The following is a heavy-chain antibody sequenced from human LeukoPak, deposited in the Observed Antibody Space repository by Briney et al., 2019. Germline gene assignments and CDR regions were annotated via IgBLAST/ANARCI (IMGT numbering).Heavy chain of an antibody. CDR3: ARGVRSPRSSWFPYRFDY. D-gene: IGHD6-13*01. Sequence: ASVKVSCKASGYTFTSYGISWVRQAPGQGLEWMGWISAYNGNTNYAQKLQGRVTMTTDTSTSTAYMELRSLRSDDTAVYYCARGVRSPRSSWFPYRFDYWGQGTLVTVSS. J-gene: IGHJ4*02. V-gene: IGHV1-18*01. CDR1: GYTFTSYG. CDR2: ISAYNGNT.